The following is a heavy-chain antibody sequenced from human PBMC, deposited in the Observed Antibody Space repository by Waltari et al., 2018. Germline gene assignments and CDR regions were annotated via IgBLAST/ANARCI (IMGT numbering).Heavy chain of an antibody. CDR3: ARALGGKSSSSGHWFDP. CDR1: GGSFSGYY. J-gene: IGHJ5*02. Sequence: QVQLQQWGAGLLKPSETLSLTCAVYGGSFSGYYWSWIRQPPGKGLEWIGEINHSGSTNYNPSLKSRVTISVDTSKNQFSLKLSSLTAADTAVYYCARALGGKSSSSGHWFDPWGQGTLVTVSS. CDR2: INHSGST. V-gene: IGHV4-34*01. D-gene: IGHD6-6*01.